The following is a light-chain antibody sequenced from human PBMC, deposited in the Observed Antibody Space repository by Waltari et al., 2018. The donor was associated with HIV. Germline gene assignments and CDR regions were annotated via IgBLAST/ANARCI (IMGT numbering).Light chain of an antibody. CDR3: SSYAGSNTLI. CDR1: SSDVGAYNY. J-gene: IGLJ2*01. CDR2: EVT. Sequence: QSALTQPPSASGSPGHSVTISCAGTSSDVGAYNYVSWYQQHPGKTPKLIISEVTKRPPAVPARLSGATTGNAASLTVSGLQTEDEAVYYCSSYAGSNTLIFGGGT. V-gene: IGLV2-8*01.